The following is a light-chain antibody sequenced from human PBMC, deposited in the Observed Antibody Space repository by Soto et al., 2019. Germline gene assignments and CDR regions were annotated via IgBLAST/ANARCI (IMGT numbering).Light chain of an antibody. CDR3: QQYTNWPRT. Sequence: EIVMTQSPATLSVSPGERATLSCRASQSVSSNLAWYQQKPGQAPRLLIYGASTRATGIPARFSGSGSETEFTLTIGSLQSEDFAVYYCQQYTNWPRTFGQGTKLEIK. CDR1: QSVSSN. CDR2: GAS. J-gene: IGKJ2*01. V-gene: IGKV3-15*01.